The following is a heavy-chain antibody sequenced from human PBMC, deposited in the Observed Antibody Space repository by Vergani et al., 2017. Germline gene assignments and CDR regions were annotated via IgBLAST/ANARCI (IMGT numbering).Heavy chain of an antibody. CDR2: ISYDGSNK. J-gene: IGHJ5*02. CDR1: GFTFSSYA. D-gene: IGHD6-13*01. CDR3: ARYFLAAAGLGPWLGWFDP. Sequence: QVQLVESGGGVVQPGRSLRLSCAASGFTFSSYAMHWVRQAPGKGLEWVAVISYDGSNKYYADSVKGRFTISRDNSKNTLYLQMNSLRAEDTAVYYCARYFLAAAGLGPWLGWFDPWGQGTLVTVSS. V-gene: IGHV3-30-3*01.